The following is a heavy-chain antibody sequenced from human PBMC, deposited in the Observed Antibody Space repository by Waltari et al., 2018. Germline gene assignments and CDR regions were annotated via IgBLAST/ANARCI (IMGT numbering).Heavy chain of an antibody. CDR1: GFTLSSSY. D-gene: IGHD3-16*01. Sequence: EVQLVESGGGLVQPGGSLRLSCEASGFTLSSSYMHWVRQVPGKGLVWVSRMNTDCSSANYADSVKGRFTISRDNGKNTLYLQMNSLRAEDTAVYYCARDGGGNGYIHYWGQGTLVTVSS. V-gene: IGHV3-74*01. CDR3: ARDGGGNGYIHY. J-gene: IGHJ4*02. CDR2: MNTDCSSA.